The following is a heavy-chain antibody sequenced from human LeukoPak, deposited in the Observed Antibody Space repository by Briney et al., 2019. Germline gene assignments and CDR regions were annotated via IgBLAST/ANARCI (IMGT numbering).Heavy chain of an antibody. D-gene: IGHD5/OR15-5a*01. CDR1: RFTFGSFD. J-gene: IGHJ4*02. CDR2: IRFDGSNK. CDR3: ARQIGVSIDY. V-gene: IGHV3-30*02. Sequence: PGGSLRLSCAASRFTFGSFDMHWVRQAPGKGLEWVTFIRFDGSNKYYADSVKGRFTISRDNSKNTLCLQMSSLRPEDTAVYYCARQIGVSIDYWGQGTLVTVSS.